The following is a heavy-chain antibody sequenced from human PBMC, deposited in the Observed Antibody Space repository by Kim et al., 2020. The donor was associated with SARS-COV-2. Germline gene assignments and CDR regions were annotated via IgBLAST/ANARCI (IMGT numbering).Heavy chain of an antibody. CDR3: AKVNYYDSSGYLDY. CDR2: ISSDGSNK. CDR1: GFSFSSYG. D-gene: IGHD3-22*01. J-gene: IGHJ4*02. Sequence: GGSLRLSCAASGFSFSSYGIHWVRQGLGKGLEWVAVISSDGSNKYYADSVKGRFTISRDNSKNTLYLQMNSLRAEDTAVYYCAKVNYYDSSGYLDYWGQGTLVTVSS. V-gene: IGHV3-30*18.